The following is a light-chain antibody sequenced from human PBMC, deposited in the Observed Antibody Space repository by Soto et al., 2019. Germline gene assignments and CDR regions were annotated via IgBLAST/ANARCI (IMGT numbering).Light chain of an antibody. V-gene: IGKV3-20*01. Sequence: IVLTQSPGTLSLSPGEGATLSCRASQSITSRYSAWYQQKPGQPPRLLIYGASSRATGIPDRFTGSGSGTDFTLTISRLEPEDFAVYYCQQYNTSPRTFGQGAKVEIK. CDR3: QQYNTSPRT. CDR2: GAS. CDR1: QSITSRY. J-gene: IGKJ1*01.